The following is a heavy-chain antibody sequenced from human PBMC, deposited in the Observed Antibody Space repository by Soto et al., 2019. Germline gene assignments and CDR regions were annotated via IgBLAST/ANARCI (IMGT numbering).Heavy chain of an antibody. Sequence: QVQLQESGPGLVKPSETLSLTCTVSGGSISSYYWSWIRQPPGKGLEWIGYIYYSGSTNYNPSLKSRVTISVDTSKNQFSLKLSSVTAADTAVYYCARGHSSSWYGYYYYYYMDVWGKGTTVTVSS. CDR1: GGSISSYY. D-gene: IGHD6-13*01. CDR2: IYYSGST. V-gene: IGHV4-59*01. J-gene: IGHJ6*03. CDR3: ARGHSSSWYGYYYYYYMDV.